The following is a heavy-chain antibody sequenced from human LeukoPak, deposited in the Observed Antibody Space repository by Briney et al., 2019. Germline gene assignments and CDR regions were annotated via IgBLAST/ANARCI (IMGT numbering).Heavy chain of an antibody. D-gene: IGHD2-2*01. CDR2: ISGSGGST. J-gene: IGHJ3*02. V-gene: IGHV3-23*01. CDR3: ARGPSCTSTSCYVIGALDI. CDR1: GFTFSNYA. Sequence: PGGSLRLSCAASGFTFSNYAMSWVRQAPGKGLEWVSAISGSGGSTYYADSVKGRFTISRDNSRNTLYLQMNSLGAEDTAVYYCARGPSCTSTSCYVIGALDIWGLGTTVTVSS.